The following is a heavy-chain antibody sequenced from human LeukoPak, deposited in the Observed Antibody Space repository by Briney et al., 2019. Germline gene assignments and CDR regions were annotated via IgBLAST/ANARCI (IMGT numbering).Heavy chain of an antibody. Sequence: SETLSLTCTVSGGSISSSNYYWGWIRQPPGKGLEWIGSIYYSGSTYYNPSLKSRVTISVDTSKNQFSLKLSSVTAADTAVYYCASLNILTGYSQDYWGQGTLVTVSS. CDR2: IYYSGST. V-gene: IGHV4-39*07. D-gene: IGHD3-9*01. CDR1: GGSISSSNYY. CDR3: ASLNILTGYSQDY. J-gene: IGHJ4*02.